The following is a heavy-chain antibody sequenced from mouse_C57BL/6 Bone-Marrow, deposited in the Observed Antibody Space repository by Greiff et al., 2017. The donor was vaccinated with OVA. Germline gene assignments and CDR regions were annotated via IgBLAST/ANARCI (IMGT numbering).Heavy chain of an antibody. J-gene: IGHJ2*01. CDR2: INYDGSST. D-gene: IGHD1-1*01. Sequence: EVKLVESEGGLVQPGSSMKLSCTASGFTLSDYYMAWVRQVPEKGLEWVANINYDGSSTYYLDSLKSRFIISRDNAKNILYLQMSSLKSEDTATYYCAVYYGRGYFDYWGQGTTLTVSS. V-gene: IGHV5-16*01. CDR3: AVYYGRGYFDY. CDR1: GFTLSDYY.